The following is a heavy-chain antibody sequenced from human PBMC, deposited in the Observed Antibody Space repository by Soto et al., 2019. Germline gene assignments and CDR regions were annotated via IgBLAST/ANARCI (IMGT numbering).Heavy chain of an antibody. CDR2: ISAGGGST. CDR1: GFTFNNYA. V-gene: IGHV3-23*01. D-gene: IGHD3-3*01. CDR3: TTDKGYGLYYYYYGMDV. J-gene: IGHJ6*02. Sequence: PGGSLSLSCAASGFTFNNYAMIWVRQAPGKGLEWVSVISAGGGSTDYADSVKGRFTISRDNSKNTLYLQMNSLRAEDTAVYYCTTDKGYGLYYYYYGMDVWGQGTTVTVSS.